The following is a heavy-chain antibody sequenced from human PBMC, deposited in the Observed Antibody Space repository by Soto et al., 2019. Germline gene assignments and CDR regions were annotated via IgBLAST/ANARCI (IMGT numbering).Heavy chain of an antibody. CDR2: IKQDGSEK. J-gene: IGHJ3*02. CDR3: ARVPGFVAFDI. V-gene: IGHV3-7*01. CDR1: GFTFSSYW. Sequence: SLRLSCAASGFTFSSYWVTWVRQAPGKGLEWVANIKQDGSEKNYVDSVKGRFTVSRENAKNSLFLQMNSLRAEDTAVYYCARVPGFVAFDIWGQGTVVTVSS.